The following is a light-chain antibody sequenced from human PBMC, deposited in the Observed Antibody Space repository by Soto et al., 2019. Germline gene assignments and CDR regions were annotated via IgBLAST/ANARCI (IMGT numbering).Light chain of an antibody. CDR3: QQYDTWPPL. J-gene: IGKJ1*01. V-gene: IGKV3-15*01. Sequence: EIVMTQSPAPLSVSPGERATLSCRASQSVSSSLAWYQQRPGQSPRLLIYGASNRATGIPARFSGSGSGTEFTLTISSLQSEDSAVYYCQQYDTWPPLFGQGTKVEIK. CDR1: QSVSSS. CDR2: GAS.